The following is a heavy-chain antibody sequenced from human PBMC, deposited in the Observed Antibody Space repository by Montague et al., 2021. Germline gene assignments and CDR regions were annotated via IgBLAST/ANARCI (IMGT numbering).Heavy chain of an antibody. V-gene: IGHV4-4*09. J-gene: IGHJ4*02. CDR2: FAQSVASGASGST. CDR1: GGSISTYY. CDR3: ARGERVVPAARFDF. Sequence: SETLSLTCAVSGGSISTYYWTWIRQSPGKGLEYIGYFAQSVASGASGSTNYHPSLRGRVTVSVDSSKNQVSLKMTSVTATDTGVYYCARGERVVPAARFDFWGRGTLVTVSS. D-gene: IGHD2-2*01.